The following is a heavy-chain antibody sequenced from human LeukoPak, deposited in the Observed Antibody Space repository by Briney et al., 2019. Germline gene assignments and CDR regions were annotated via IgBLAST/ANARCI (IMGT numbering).Heavy chain of an antibody. D-gene: IGHD3-3*01. CDR1: GYTFTSYY. CDR2: INPSGGST. J-gene: IGHJ5*02. V-gene: IGHV1-46*01. Sequence: ASVKVSCKASGYTFTSYYMHWVRQAPGQGLEWMGIINPSGGSTSYAQKFQGRVTMTRDTSTSTVYMELSSLRSEDTAVYYCARGHRVDLYDFWSGPSDWFDPWGQGTLVTVSS. CDR3: ARGHRVDLYDFWSGPSDWFDP.